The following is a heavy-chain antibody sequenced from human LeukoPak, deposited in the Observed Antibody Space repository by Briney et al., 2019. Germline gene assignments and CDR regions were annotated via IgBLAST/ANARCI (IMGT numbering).Heavy chain of an antibody. CDR2: FDPEDGET. CDR3: ATFFRIVGATASLDY. Sequence: ASVKVSCKVSGYTLTELSMHWVRQAPGKGLEWMGGFDPEDGETIYAQKFQGRVTMTEDTSTDTAYMELSSLRSEDTAVYYCATFFRIVGATASLDYWGQGTLVTVSS. D-gene: IGHD1-26*01. J-gene: IGHJ4*02. CDR1: GYTLTELS. V-gene: IGHV1-24*01.